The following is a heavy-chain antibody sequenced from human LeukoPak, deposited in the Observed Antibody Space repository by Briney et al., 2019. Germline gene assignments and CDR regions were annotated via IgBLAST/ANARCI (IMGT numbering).Heavy chain of an antibody. J-gene: IGHJ3*02. CDR1: GFTFNSYG. CDR2: IRYDGGNK. V-gene: IGHV3-30*02. Sequence: PGGSLRLSCAASGFTFNSYGMHWVRQAPGKGLEWVAFIRYDGGNKYYADSVKGRFTISRDNSKNTLYLQMNSLRADDTSVYYCAKVSLNMVNDAFDIWGQGTMVTVSS. D-gene: IGHD4/OR15-4a*01. CDR3: AKVSLNMVNDAFDI.